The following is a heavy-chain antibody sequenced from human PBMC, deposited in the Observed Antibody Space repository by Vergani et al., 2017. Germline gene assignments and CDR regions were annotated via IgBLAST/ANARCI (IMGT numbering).Heavy chain of an antibody. CDR1: GFTFSSYG. J-gene: IGHJ6*02. CDR2: IWYDGSNK. Sequence: VQLVESGGGLVQPGRSLRLSCAASGFTFSSYGMHWVRQAPGKGLEWVAVIWYDGSNKFYADSVKGRFTISRDNSTNTLYLQMNSLRAEDTAVYYCAGDGSYSSSWDIVWYYYGMDVWGQGTTVTVSS. CDR3: AGDGSYSSSWDIVWYYYGMDV. V-gene: IGHV3-33*01. D-gene: IGHD6-13*01.